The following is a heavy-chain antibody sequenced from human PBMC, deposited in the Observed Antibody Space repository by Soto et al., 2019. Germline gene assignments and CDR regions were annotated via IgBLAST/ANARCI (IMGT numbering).Heavy chain of an antibody. CDR3: GKGEGFLDY. J-gene: IGHJ4*02. Sequence: ASVKLSCKACGYTFINYGITWVRQAPGQGLEWMGWITPYNGNTNYAQKLQGRVTMTTDTSTSTAYMELRSLRSDDTAVYYCGKGEGFLDYWGQGTLVTVSS. CDR2: ITPYNGNT. V-gene: IGHV1-18*01. CDR1: GYTFINYG. D-gene: IGHD2-15*01.